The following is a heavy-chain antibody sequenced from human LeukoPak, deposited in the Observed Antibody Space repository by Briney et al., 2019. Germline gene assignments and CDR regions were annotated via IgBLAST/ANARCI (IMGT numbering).Heavy chain of an antibody. CDR2: ISWNSGSI. CDR1: GFTFDDYA. V-gene: IGHV3-9*03. D-gene: IGHD2-2*01. Sequence: GGSLRLSCAASGFTFDDYAMHWVRQAPGKGLEWVSGISWNSGSIGYADSVKGRFTISRDNAKNSLYLQMNSLRAEDMALYYCAKLGYCSSTSCFDAFDIWGQGTMVTVSS. J-gene: IGHJ3*02. CDR3: AKLGYCSSTSCFDAFDI.